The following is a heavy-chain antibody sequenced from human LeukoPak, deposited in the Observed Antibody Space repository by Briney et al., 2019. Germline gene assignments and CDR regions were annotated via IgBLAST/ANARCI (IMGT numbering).Heavy chain of an antibody. CDR3: ARRAHSGAMITLDY. CDR1: GYTFTGYY. D-gene: IGHD5-12*01. V-gene: IGHV1-2*02. Sequence: ASVKVSCKASGYTFTGYYIHWVRQAPGQGLEWMGWINPKSGGANYAQKFQGRVTMTRDTSISTAYMELSRLRSVDTAVYYCARRAHSGAMITLDYWGQGTLVTVSS. J-gene: IGHJ4*02. CDR2: INPKSGGA.